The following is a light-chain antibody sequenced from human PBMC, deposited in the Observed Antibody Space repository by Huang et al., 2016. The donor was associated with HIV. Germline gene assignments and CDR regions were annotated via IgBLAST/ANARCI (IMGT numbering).Light chain of an antibody. CDR1: QDFSDY. V-gene: IGKV1-8*01. CDR3: QQYSVYPWT. Sequence: AIRITQSPSSLSASTGDTVTITCRASQDFSDYLAWYQQKPVRAPNLLVYSTSTLQGGVPSRFSGNGSATDFSLTINCLQSEDSGTYYCQQYSVYPWTFGQGTKV. J-gene: IGKJ1*01. CDR2: STS.